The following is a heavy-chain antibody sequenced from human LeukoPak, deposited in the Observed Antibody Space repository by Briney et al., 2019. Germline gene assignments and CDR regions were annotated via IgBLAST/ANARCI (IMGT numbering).Heavy chain of an antibody. CDR3: ARADQPYYYGSGVSRAFHM. Sequence: ASVKVSCKASGYTFTSYDITWVRQALEKGLECLGWVSVYNGNANYAQNLQGRVTMTTDTSTSTAYMELRSLRSDDTAVYYCARADQPYYYGSGVSRAFHMWGQGTMVTVSS. CDR2: VSVYNGNA. V-gene: IGHV1-18*01. D-gene: IGHD3-10*01. CDR1: GYTFTSYD. J-gene: IGHJ3*02.